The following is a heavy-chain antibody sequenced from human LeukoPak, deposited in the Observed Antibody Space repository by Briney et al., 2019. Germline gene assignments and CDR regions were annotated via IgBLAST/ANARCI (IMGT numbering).Heavy chain of an antibody. CDR3: ARDMAL. CDR2: IYSGDNT. J-gene: IGHJ4*02. V-gene: IGHV3-53*01. CDR1: GFTINNNY. D-gene: IGHD5-24*01. Sequence: GSLRLSCAASGFTINNNYMNWVRQAPGKGLEWVSVIYSGDNTYYADSVKGRFTISRDNSKNTLYLQMNSLRAEDTAVYYCARDMALWGQGTLVTVSS.